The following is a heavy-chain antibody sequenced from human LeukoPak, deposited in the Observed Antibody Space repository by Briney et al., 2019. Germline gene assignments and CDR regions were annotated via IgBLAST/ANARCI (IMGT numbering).Heavy chain of an antibody. CDR3: ARILSSGYYTGFDY. J-gene: IGHJ4*02. D-gene: IGHD3/OR15-3a*01. CDR2: ITSSSSNI. CDR1: GFTFSSYS. Sequence: PGGSLRLSCAASGFTFSSYSMHWVRQAPGKGLEWVSSITSSSSNILYADSVKGRFTISRDNAKNSLYLQMNTLRAEDTAVYYCARILSSGYYTGFDYWGQGTLVTVSP. V-gene: IGHV3-21*01.